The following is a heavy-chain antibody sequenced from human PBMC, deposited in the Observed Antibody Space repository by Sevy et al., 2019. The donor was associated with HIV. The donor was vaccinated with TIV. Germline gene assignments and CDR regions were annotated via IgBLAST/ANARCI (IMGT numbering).Heavy chain of an antibody. D-gene: IGHD6-13*01. CDR3: ARALSTWYYFDY. CDR2: ISHDGSNK. J-gene: IGHJ4*02. V-gene: IGHV3-30*04. CDR1: GFIVNNYA. Sequence: GGSLRLSCAVSGFIVNNYAMHWVRQAPGKGLEWAAGISHDGSNKYYRDSLKGRFTISRDNSKNTVYLQMNSLRAEDTAVYYCARALSTWYYFDYWGQGTLVTVSS.